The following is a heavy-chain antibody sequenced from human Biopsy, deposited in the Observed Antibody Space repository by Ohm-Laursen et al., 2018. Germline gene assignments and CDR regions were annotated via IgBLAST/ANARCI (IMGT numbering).Heavy chain of an antibody. CDR1: GYAVNDYF. CDR3: ARDIMNRIAGLVARSDVFDV. V-gene: IGHV1-2*02. J-gene: IGHJ3*01. D-gene: IGHD3-16*01. CDR2: ISSNSGGT. Sequence: ASVKVSCKGSGYAVNDYFLHWLRQAPGQGPEWMGGISSNSGGTNYAQKFQGRVTMTTDTSTSTVYLELRRLISDDTAVYYCARDIMNRIAGLVARSDVFDVWGQGTLVTVSS.